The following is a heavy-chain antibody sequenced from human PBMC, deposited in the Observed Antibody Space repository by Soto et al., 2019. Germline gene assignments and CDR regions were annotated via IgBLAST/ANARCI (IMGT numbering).Heavy chain of an antibody. Sequence: SETLSLTCTVSGGSISSSSYYWGWIRQPPGKGLEWIGSIYYSGSTYYNPSLKSRVTISVDTSKNQFSLKLSSVTAADTAVYYCARDGSGSYFNYYYYMDVWGKGTTVTVSS. CDR2: IYYSGST. V-gene: IGHV4-39*02. CDR3: ARDGSGSYFNYYYYMDV. D-gene: IGHD3-10*01. CDR1: GGSISSSSYY. J-gene: IGHJ6*03.